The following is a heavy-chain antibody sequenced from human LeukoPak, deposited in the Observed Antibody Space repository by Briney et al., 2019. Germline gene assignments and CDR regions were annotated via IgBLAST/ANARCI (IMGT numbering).Heavy chain of an antibody. CDR1: GFTFSSYA. CDR3: AKGLSNYYYYSMDV. J-gene: IGHJ6*02. V-gene: IGHV3-23*01. D-gene: IGHD4-11*01. Sequence: GGSLRLSCAASGFTFSSYAMSWVRQAPGKGLEWVSAISGSGGSTYYADSVKGRFTISRDNSKNTLYLQMNSLRAEDTAVYYCAKGLSNYYYYSMDVWGQGTTVTVSS. CDR2: ISGSGGST.